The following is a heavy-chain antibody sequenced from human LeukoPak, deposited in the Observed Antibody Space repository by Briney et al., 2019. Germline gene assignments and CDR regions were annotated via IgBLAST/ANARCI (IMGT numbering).Heavy chain of an antibody. CDR3: ARDSSFEYSSLFMTFNY. D-gene: IGHD6-6*01. CDR2: IYYSGST. J-gene: IGHJ4*02. CDR1: GGSISSSSYY. V-gene: IGHV4-39*07. Sequence: PSETLSLTCTVSGGSISSSSYYWGWIRQPPGKGLEWIGSIYYSGSTYYNPSLKSRVTIEVDTSKTQFSLNLISVTAADTAIYYCARDSSFEYSSLFMTFNYWGQGTLVTVSS.